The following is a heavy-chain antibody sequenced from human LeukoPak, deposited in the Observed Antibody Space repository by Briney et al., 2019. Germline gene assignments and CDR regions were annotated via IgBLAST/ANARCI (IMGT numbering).Heavy chain of an antibody. V-gene: IGHV3-23*01. D-gene: IGHD3-10*01. Sequence: GGSLRLSCAASGFTFSSYGMSWVRQAPGKGLEWVSSISGSGGTTYYADSVKGRFTLPRDNSKNTLYLQMNSLRAEDTAVYYCAKGSRSLRFGEAGDYWGQGALVTVSS. CDR1: GFTFSSYG. CDR3: AKGSRSLRFGEAGDY. J-gene: IGHJ4*02. CDR2: ISGSGGTT.